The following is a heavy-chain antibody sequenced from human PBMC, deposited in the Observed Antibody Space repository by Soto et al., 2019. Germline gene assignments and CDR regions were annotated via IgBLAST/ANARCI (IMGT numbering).Heavy chain of an antibody. J-gene: IGHJ6*02. V-gene: IGHV3-72*01. Sequence: EVQLVESGGGLVQPGGSLRLSCAASGFTFSEHYMDWVRQAPGKGLEWVGRTRNKANSYTTEYAASVKGRFTISRDDSKNSLYLQMNSLKTEDTAVYYCARGPPSRVTTGYYYGMDLWGQGTTVTVSS. D-gene: IGHD4-17*01. CDR2: TRNKANSYTT. CDR3: ARGPPSRVTTGYYYGMDL. CDR1: GFTFSEHY.